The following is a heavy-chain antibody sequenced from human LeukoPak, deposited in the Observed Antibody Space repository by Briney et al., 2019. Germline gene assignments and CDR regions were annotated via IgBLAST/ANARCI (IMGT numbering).Heavy chain of an antibody. D-gene: IGHD3-10*01. CDR3: ARGGITMVRGVTGYYYGMDV. CDR2: INPNSGGT. V-gene: IGHV1-2*04. J-gene: IGHJ6*04. Sequence: ASVKLSCKASGYTFTRYYMHCVRHPPAQGLEWMGCINPNSGGTHYAQKFQGWVTMSRDTFISNTYMELSRMKSDDTGVYYCARGGITMVRGVTGYYYGMDVWGKGTTVTVSS. CDR1: GYTFTRYY.